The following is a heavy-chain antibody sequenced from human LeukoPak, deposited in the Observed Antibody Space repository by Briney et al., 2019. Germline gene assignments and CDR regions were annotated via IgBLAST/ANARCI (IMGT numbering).Heavy chain of an antibody. CDR3: ASSGRATVTNFDP. CDR2: IIPILGIA. Sequence: ASVKVSCKASGGTFSSYAISWVRQAPGQGLEWMGRIIPILGIANYAQKFQGRVTITADKSTSTAYMELSSLRSEDTAVYYCASSGRATVTNFDPWGQGTLGTVSS. V-gene: IGHV1-69*04. CDR1: GGTFSSYA. J-gene: IGHJ5*02. D-gene: IGHD4-17*01.